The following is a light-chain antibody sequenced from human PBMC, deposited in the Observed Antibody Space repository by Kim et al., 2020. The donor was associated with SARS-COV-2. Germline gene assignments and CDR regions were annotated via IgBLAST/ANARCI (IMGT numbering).Light chain of an antibody. CDR1: SSDVGGYKY. V-gene: IGLV2-14*03. J-gene: IGLJ1*01. Sequence: LPASVSGSPGQSITISCTGTSSDVGGYKYVSWYQQHPGKAPKLMIYDVSNRPSGVSNRFSGSKSGNTASLTISGLQAEDEADYYCSSYTSSSTNYV. CDR2: DVS. CDR3: SSYTSSSTNYV.